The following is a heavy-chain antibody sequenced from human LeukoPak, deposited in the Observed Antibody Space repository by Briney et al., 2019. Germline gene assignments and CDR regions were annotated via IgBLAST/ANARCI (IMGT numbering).Heavy chain of an antibody. D-gene: IGHD3-10*01. Sequence: SETLSLTCAVYGGSFSGYYWSWICQPPRKGLDWLGEINHSGSTNYNPSLKIRVTISVDTSKNQFSLKLSSVTAADTAVYYCARGAGGSGSYPRFDYWGQGTLVTVSS. V-gene: IGHV4-34*01. J-gene: IGHJ4*02. CDR1: GGSFSGYY. CDR2: INHSGST. CDR3: ARGAGGSGSYPRFDY.